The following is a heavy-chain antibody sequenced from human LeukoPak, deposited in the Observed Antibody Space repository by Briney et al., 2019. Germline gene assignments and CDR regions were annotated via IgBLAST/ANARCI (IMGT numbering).Heavy chain of an antibody. CDR2: ISYDGSNK. D-gene: IGHD3-22*01. V-gene: IGHV3-30-3*02. CDR3: AKTQPRYDSSGYYGSFDY. Sequence: GGSLRLSCAASGFTFSSYAMHWVRQAPGKGLEWVAVISYDGSNKYYADSVKGRFTISRDNSKNTLYLQMNSLRAEDTAVYYCAKTQPRYDSSGYYGSFDYWGQGTLVTVSS. J-gene: IGHJ4*02. CDR1: GFTFSSYA.